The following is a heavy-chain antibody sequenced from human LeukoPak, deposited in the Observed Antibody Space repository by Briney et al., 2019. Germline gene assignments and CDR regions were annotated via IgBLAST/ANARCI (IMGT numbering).Heavy chain of an antibody. CDR3: ARDITEWLWLHGMDV. D-gene: IGHD3-3*01. V-gene: IGHV4-31*03. CDR1: GGSISSGGYY. Sequence: PSETLSLTCTVSGGSISSGGYYWSWIRQHPGKGLERIGYIYYSGSTYYNPSLKSRVTISVDTSKNQFSLKLSSVTAADTAVYYCARDITEWLWLHGMDVWGQGTTVTVSS. CDR2: IYYSGST. J-gene: IGHJ6*02.